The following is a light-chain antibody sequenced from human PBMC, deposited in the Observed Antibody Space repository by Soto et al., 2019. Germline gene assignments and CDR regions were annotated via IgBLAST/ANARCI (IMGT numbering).Light chain of an antibody. J-gene: IGLJ3*02. V-gene: IGLV1-40*01. CDR1: SSNIGAGYD. CDR2: GYA. CDR3: HSCDSSRSGWV. Sequence: QAVVTQPPSVSGAPGQRVTMSCTGSSSNIGAGYDVHCYPQLPETAPKVLIHGYADRPSGVPDRFSGSKSGTSASLAITGLQTEDEAVYYCHSCDSSRSGWVFGGGTKLTVL.